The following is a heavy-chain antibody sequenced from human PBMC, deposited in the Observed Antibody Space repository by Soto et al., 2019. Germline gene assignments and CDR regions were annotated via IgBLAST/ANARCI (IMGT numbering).Heavy chain of an antibody. J-gene: IGHJ4*02. CDR1: GFTFSSYA. CDR3: VKVKDYFWSCLDY. D-gene: IGHD3-3*01. Sequence: GGSLRLSCSASGFTFSSYAMHWVRQAPGKGLEYVSAISSNGGRTYYADSVKGRFTISRDNSKNTRYLQMSSLRAEDTAVYYCVKVKDYFWSCLDYWGQGTLVTVSS. CDR2: ISSNGGRT. V-gene: IGHV3-64D*08.